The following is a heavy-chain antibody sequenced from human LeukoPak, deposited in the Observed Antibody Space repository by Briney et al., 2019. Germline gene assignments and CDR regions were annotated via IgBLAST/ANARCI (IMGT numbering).Heavy chain of an antibody. CDR1: GGSFSGFY. J-gene: IGHJ3*02. V-gene: IGHV4-34*01. D-gene: IGHD3-22*01. Sequence: SETLSLTCAVYGGSFSGFYWSWIRQPPGKGLEWIGEINHSGSTNYNPSLKSRVTISVDTSKNQFSLKLSSVTAADTAVYYCARELYSSGYHDAFDIWGQGTMVTVSS. CDR3: ARELYSSGYHDAFDI. CDR2: INHSGST.